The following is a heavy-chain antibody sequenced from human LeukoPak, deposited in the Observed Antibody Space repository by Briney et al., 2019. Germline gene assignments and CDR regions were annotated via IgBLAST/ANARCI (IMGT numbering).Heavy chain of an antibody. J-gene: IGHJ5*02. CDR1: GFTFSNAW. D-gene: IGHD5-24*01. CDR2: IKSKTDGGTT. Sequence: GGSLRLSCAASGFTFSNAWMSWVRQAPGKGLEWVGRIKSKTDGGTTDYAAPVKGRFTISRDDSSTTVYLQMSSLKTQDTAVYYCTTGPQLALSWGQGTLVTVSS. CDR3: TTGPQLALS. V-gene: IGHV3-15*01.